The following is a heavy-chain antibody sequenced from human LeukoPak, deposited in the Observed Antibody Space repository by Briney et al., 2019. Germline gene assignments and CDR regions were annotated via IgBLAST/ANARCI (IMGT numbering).Heavy chain of an antibody. CDR2: LSAYNGNT. V-gene: IGHV1-18*01. Sequence: ASVKVSCKASGYTFTSYGISWVRQAPGQGLEWMGWLSAYNGNTNYAQKHQGRVTMTTDTSTSTAYKELRSLRSDDTAVYSCARYAPGTTGYFDYWGQGTLVTVSS. J-gene: IGHJ4*02. D-gene: IGHD1-7*01. CDR3: ARYAPGTTGYFDY. CDR1: GYTFTSYG.